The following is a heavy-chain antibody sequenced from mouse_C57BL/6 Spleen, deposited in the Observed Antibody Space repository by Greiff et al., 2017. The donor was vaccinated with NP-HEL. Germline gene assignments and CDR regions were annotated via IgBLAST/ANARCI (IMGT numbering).Heavy chain of an antibody. CDR1: GYTFTSYW. D-gene: IGHD2-1*01. Sequence: QVQLQQPGAELVKPGASVKLSCKASGYTFTSYWMQWVKQRPGQGLEWIGEIAPSDSYTNYNQKFKGKATLTVDTSSSTAYMQLSSLTSEDSAVYYCARMVTGNYAMDYWGQGTSVTVAS. CDR3: ARMVTGNYAMDY. J-gene: IGHJ4*01. CDR2: IAPSDSYT. V-gene: IGHV1-50*01.